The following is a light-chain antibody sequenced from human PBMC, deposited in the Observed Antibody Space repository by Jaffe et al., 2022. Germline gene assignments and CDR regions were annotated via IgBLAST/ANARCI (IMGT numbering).Light chain of an antibody. V-gene: IGKV3-20*01. CDR3: QHYSTSPPGLT. CDR2: GAS. J-gene: IGKJ4*01. Sequence: EIVLTQSPGTLSLSPGEGATLSCRASQSVPRTFLAWYQRKPGQAPRLLISGASSRATGIPDRFSGSGSETDFTLTISRLEPEDFAVYYCQHYSTSPPGLTFGGGTKVEIK. CDR1: QSVPRTF.